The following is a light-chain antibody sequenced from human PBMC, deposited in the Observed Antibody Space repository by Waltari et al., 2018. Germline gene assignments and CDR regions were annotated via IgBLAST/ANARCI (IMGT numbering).Light chain of an antibody. CDR3: QSYDSSLSGSV. J-gene: IGLJ2*01. Sequence: QSVLTQPPSVSGAPGQRVIISCTGSSSNFGAGYDVHWYQQLPGTAPKLLIYGDANRPSGVPYRFSGSKSGTSASLAITGLQAEDEADYYCQSYDSSLSGSVFGGGTKLTVL. V-gene: IGLV1-40*01. CDR1: SSNFGAGYD. CDR2: GDA.